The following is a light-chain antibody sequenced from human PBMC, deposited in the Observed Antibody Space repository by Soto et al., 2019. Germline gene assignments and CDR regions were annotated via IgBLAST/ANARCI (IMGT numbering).Light chain of an antibody. CDR2: GAS. Sequence: EIVLIQSPTTLSVSPGERATLFCRASQSVSSSSLTWYQQKPGQAPRLLIYGASTRATGIPARFSGSGSGTEFTPTISSLQSEDFAVYYCQQYIYWPWTFGQGTKVAIK. J-gene: IGKJ1*01. V-gene: IGKV3-15*01. CDR1: QSVSSS. CDR3: QQYIYWPWT.